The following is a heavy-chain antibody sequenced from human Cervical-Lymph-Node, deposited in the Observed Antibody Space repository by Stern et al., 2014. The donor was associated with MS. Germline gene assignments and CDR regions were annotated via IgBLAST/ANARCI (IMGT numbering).Heavy chain of an antibody. CDR2: FDPEDGET. D-gene: IGHD1-26*01. V-gene: IGHV1-24*01. CDR3: ATMVGATDDVFDY. J-gene: IGHJ4*02. Sequence: VQLVQSGAEVKKPGASVKVSCKVSGYTLTELSIHWVRQAPGKGLEWMGGFDPEDGETIYAQKFQGRDSMTEDTSTDTAYMELSSLRSEDTAVYYCATMVGATDDVFDYWGQGTLVTVSS. CDR1: GYTLTELS.